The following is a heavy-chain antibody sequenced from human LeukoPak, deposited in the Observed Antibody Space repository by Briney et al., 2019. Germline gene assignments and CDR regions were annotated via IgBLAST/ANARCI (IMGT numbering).Heavy chain of an antibody. J-gene: IGHJ6*03. Sequence: SETLSLTCTVSGGSISSSSYYWGWIRQPPGKGLEWIGSIYYSGSTYYNPSLKSRVTISVDTSKNQFSLKLSSVTAADTAVYYCARHSSTGYYYYYYMDVWGKGTTVTITS. V-gene: IGHV4-39*01. CDR2: IYYSGST. CDR1: GGSISSSSYY. CDR3: ARHSSTGYYYYYYMDV. D-gene: IGHD3-9*01.